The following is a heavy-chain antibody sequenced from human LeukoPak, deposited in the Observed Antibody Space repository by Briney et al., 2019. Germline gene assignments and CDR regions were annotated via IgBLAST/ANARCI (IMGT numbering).Heavy chain of an antibody. CDR2: IKQDGSEK. CDR1: GFTFSSYW. D-gene: IGHD5-24*01. V-gene: IGHV3-7*01. CDR3: ARDLEMATIECYFDY. J-gene: IGHJ4*02. Sequence: GGSLRLSCGVSGFTFSSYWMSWVRQAPGKGLEWVANIKQDGSEKYYVDSVKGRFTISRDNAKNSLYLQMNSLRAEDTAVYYCARDLEMATIECYFDYWGQGTLVTVSS.